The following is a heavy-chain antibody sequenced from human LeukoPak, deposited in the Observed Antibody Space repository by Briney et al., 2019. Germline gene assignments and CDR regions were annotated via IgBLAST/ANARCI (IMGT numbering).Heavy chain of an antibody. D-gene: IGHD3-9*01. V-gene: IGHV3-23*01. Sequence: PGASLRLSCAASGDTFSNYAMSWVRQAPGKGLEWVSAIVGSGGSTYYADSVKGRFTISRDNPKNTLYLQMNSLRAEDTGVYYCAKWGDYDILTGYYDSDYWGQGTLVTVSS. CDR3: AKWGDYDILTGYYDSDY. J-gene: IGHJ4*02. CDR1: GDTFSNYA. CDR2: IVGSGGST.